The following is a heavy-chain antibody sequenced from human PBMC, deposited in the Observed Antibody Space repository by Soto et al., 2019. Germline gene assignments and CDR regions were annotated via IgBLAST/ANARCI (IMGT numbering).Heavy chain of an antibody. Sequence: GGSLRLSCAASGFTVSSNYMSWVRQAPGKGLEWVSVIYSGGSTYYADSVKGRFTISRHNSKNTLYLQMNSLRAEDTAVDYCARGSRDDWLLSGDYFDYWGQGT. CDR2: IYSGGST. V-gene: IGHV3-53*04. J-gene: IGHJ4*02. CDR1: GFTVSSNY. CDR3: ARGSRDDWLLSGDYFDY. D-gene: IGHD3-9*01.